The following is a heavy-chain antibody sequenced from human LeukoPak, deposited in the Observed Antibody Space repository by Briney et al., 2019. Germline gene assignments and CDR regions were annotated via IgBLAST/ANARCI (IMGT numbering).Heavy chain of an antibody. CDR1: GFTFSSYS. CDR2: ISSSSSYI. D-gene: IGHD4-17*01. Sequence: GGSLRLSCAASGFTFSSYSMNWVRQAPGKGLEWVSSISSSSSYIYYADSVKGRFTISRDNAKNSLYLQMNSLRAEDTALYYCASSTYGDYNEYFDYWGQGTLVTVSS. V-gene: IGHV3-21*04. J-gene: IGHJ4*02. CDR3: ASSTYGDYNEYFDY.